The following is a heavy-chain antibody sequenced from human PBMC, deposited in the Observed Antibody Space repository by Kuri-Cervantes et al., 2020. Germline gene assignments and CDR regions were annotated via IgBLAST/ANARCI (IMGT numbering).Heavy chain of an antibody. D-gene: IGHD3-3*01. V-gene: IGHV2-5*01. CDR1: GFSLSTSGVA. J-gene: IGHJ3*02. CDR3: ARMGVVTYHDAFDI. CDR2: IYWNDDR. Sequence: SGPTLVKPTQTLTLTCTFSGFSLSTSGVAVGWIRQPPGKALEWLALIYWNDDRRYSPSLKSRLTITKDTSKSQVVLTMTNMDPVDTATYYCARMGVVTYHDAFDIWGQGTMVTVSS.